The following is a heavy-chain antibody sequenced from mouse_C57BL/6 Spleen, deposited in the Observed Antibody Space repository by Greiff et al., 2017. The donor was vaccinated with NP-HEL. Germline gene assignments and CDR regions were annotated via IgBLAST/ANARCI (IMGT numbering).Heavy chain of an antibody. CDR1: GYTFTSYW. Sequence: QVQLQQPGAELVRPGSSVKLSCKASGYTFTSYWMHWVKQRPIQGLEWIGNIDPSDSETHYNQKFKDKATLTVDKSSSTAYMQLSSLTSEDSAVYYCAMARFLTTVYYFDCWGKGTTLTASS. D-gene: IGHD1-1*01. CDR3: AMARFLTTVYYFDC. J-gene: IGHJ2*01. V-gene: IGHV1-52*01. CDR2: IDPSDSET.